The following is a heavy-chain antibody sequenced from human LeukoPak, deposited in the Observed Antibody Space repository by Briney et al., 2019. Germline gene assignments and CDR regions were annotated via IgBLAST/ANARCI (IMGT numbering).Heavy chain of an antibody. Sequence: GGSLKLSCAASGFTFSRYWMSWVRQAPGKGLEWVANIKEDGGEKFHVDSVKGRFTISRDNAKKSLYLQMNSLRAEDTAVYYCASSVFALRSDPCGEGNLVTVSS. CDR2: IKEDGGEK. CDR3: ASSVFALRSDP. V-gene: IGHV3-7*01. CDR1: GFTFSRYW. D-gene: IGHD3-3*01. J-gene: IGHJ5*02.